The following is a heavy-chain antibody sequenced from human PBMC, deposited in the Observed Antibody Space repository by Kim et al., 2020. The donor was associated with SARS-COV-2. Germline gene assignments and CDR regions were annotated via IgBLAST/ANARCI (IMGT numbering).Heavy chain of an antibody. CDR2: INHSGST. CDR3: ARKQTDYDILTGYYTGYYYYYYMDV. Sequence: SETLSLTCAVYGGSFSGYYWSWIRQPPGKGLEWIGEINHSGSTNYNPSLKSRVTISVDTSKNQFSLKLSSVTAADTAVYYCARKQTDYDILTGYYTGYYYYYYMDVWGKGTTVTVSS. CDR1: GGSFSGYY. J-gene: IGHJ6*03. D-gene: IGHD3-9*01. V-gene: IGHV4-34*01.